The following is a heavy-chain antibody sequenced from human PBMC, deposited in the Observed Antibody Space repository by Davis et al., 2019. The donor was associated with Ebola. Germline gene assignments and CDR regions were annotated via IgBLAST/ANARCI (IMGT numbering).Heavy chain of an antibody. CDR3: ARGKTYSVY. J-gene: IGHJ4*02. CDR1: GGSISSSSYY. CDR2: IYYSGST. V-gene: IGHV4-39*07. Sequence: MPSETLSLTCTVSGGSISSSSYYWGWIRQPPGKGLEWIGSIYYSGSTYYNPSLKSRVTISVDTSKNQFSLKLRSVTAADTAVYYCARGKTYSVYWGQGTLVTVSS.